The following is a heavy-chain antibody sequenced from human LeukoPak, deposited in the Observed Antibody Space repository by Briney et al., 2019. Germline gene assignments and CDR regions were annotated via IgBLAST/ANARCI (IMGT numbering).Heavy chain of an antibody. CDR1: GGSFSGYY. D-gene: IGHD3-3*01. Sequence: PSETLSLTCAVYGGSFSGYYWSWIRQPPGKGLEWIGEINHSGSTNYNPSLKSRVTISVDTSKNQFSLKLSSVTAADTAVYYCARVITIFGVVKGDYYYYMDVWGKGTTVTVSS. CDR3: ARVITIFGVVKGDYYYYMDV. V-gene: IGHV4-34*01. CDR2: INHSGST. J-gene: IGHJ6*03.